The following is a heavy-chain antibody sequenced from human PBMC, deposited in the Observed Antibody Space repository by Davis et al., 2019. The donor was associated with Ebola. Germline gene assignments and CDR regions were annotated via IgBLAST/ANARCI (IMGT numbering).Heavy chain of an antibody. D-gene: IGHD5-24*01. Sequence: AASVKVSCKASGYTFTNYAISWXXXXXXXXXXXXXXLIAHPYYTPYAQKLQGRVTMTTDTTTSTAHMELRRLTSDDRAIFFSARVGRGGVATIFYYYMDVWGNGTTVTVSS. J-gene: IGHJ6*03. CDR1: GYTFTNYA. CDR3: ARVGRGGVATIFYYYMDV. CDR2: LIAHPYYT. V-gene: IGHV1-18*04.